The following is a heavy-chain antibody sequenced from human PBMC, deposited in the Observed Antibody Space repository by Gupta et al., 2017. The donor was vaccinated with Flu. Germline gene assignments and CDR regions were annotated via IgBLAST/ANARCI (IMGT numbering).Heavy chain of an antibody. V-gene: IGHV4-39*01. CDR1: GGSINRNPYY. Sequence: ETLSLTCIVSGGSINRNPYYWGWIRQPPGKGLEWIGSIYYSENTYYNPSLKSRVTISVDTSKNQFSLKLSSVTAADTAVYYCARHFVGYCSGGTCYDENDYWGQGPLVTVSS. CDR3: ARHFVGYCSGGTCYDENDY. CDR2: IYYSENT. D-gene: IGHD2-15*01. J-gene: IGHJ4*02.